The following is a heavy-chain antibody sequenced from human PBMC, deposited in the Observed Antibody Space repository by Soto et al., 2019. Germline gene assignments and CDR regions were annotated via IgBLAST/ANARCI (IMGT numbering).Heavy chain of an antibody. Sequence: GGSLRLSCAASGFTFSSYAMHWVRQAPGKGLEWVAVISYDGSNKYYADSVKGRFTISRDNSKNTLYLQMNSLRAEDTAVYYCARVAGGYSGYDRLYDAFDIWGQGTMVTVSS. J-gene: IGHJ3*02. CDR2: ISYDGSNK. D-gene: IGHD5-12*01. CDR3: ARVAGGYSGYDRLYDAFDI. V-gene: IGHV3-30-3*01. CDR1: GFTFSSYA.